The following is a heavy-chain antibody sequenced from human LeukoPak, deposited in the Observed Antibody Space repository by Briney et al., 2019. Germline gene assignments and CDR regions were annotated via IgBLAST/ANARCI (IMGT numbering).Heavy chain of an antibody. CDR2: INPNSGGT. J-gene: IGHJ4*02. D-gene: IGHD3-10*01. CDR3: ARETYYSSGNVYNRIDY. CDR1: GYTFTGYY. Sequence: ASVKVSCKASGYTFTGYYMHWVRQAPGQGLEWMGWINPNSGGTNYAQKFQGRVTMTRDTSISTAYMELSRLTSDDTAVYYCARETYYSSGNVYNRIDYWGQGTLVTVSS. V-gene: IGHV1-2*02.